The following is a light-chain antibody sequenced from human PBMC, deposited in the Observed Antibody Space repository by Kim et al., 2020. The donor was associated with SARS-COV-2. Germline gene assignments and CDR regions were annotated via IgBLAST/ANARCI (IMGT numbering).Light chain of an antibody. CDR3: QTWGTGIWV. CDR1: GGHSTNA. V-gene: IGLV4-69*01. Sequence: ASVKLTCTLSGGHSTNAIAWHQQQPEKGPRYLMKLNSDGSHSKGDGIPDRFSGSTSGAERYLTISSLQSEDEADYYCQTWGTGIWVFGGGTKL. CDR2: LNSDGSH. J-gene: IGLJ3*02.